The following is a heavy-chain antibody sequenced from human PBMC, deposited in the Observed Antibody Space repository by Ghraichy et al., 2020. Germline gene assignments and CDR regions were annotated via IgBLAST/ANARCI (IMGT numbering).Heavy chain of an antibody. V-gene: IGHV1-46*01. CDR3: ARDISEYSSSTAGGMDV. CDR1: GYTFTSYY. D-gene: IGHD6-6*01. J-gene: IGHJ6*02. Sequence: ASVKVSCKASGYTFTSYYMHWVRQAPGQGLEWMGIINPSGGSTSYAQKFQGRVTMTRDTSTSTVYMELSSLRSEDTAVYYCARDISEYSSSTAGGMDVWGQGTTVTVSS. CDR2: INPSGGST.